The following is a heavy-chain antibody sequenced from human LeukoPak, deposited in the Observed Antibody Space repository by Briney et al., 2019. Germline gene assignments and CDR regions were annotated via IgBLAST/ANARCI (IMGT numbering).Heavy chain of an antibody. CDR1: GYTFTGYY. CDR3: ARDSIVLMVYAMPNWFDP. J-gene: IGHJ5*02. Sequence: ASVTVSCKASGYTFTGYYMHWVRQAPGQGLEWMGWISAYNGNTNYAQKLQGRVTMTTDTSTSTAYMELRSLRSDDTAVYYCARDSIVLMVYAMPNWFDPWGQGTLVTVSS. D-gene: IGHD2-8*01. V-gene: IGHV1-18*04. CDR2: ISAYNGNT.